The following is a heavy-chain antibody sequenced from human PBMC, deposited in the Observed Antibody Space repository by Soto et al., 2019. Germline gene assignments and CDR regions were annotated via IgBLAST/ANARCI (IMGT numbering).Heavy chain of an antibody. D-gene: IGHD6-13*01. CDR1: GFTFSSYS. Sequence: GGSLRLSCAASGFTFSSYSMNWVRQAPGKGLEWVSSISSSSSYIYYADSVKGRFTISRDNAKNSLYLQINSLRAEDTAVYYCARAAIDLTAGYSSSWYVAYMDVWGKGTTVTVSS. V-gene: IGHV3-21*01. J-gene: IGHJ6*03. CDR3: ARAAIDLTAGYSSSWYVAYMDV. CDR2: ISSSSSYI.